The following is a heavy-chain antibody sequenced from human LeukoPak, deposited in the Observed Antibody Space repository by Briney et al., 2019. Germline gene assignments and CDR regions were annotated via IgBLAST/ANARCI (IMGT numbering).Heavy chain of an antibody. CDR3: ARVTHSGGSSSWRGGAFDI. J-gene: IGHJ3*02. V-gene: IGHV3-53*01. CDR2: IYSGGST. Sequence: GGSLRLSCAASGFTVSSNYMSWVRQAPGKGLEWVSVIYSGGSTYYADSVKGRFTISRDNSKNTLYLQMNSLRAEDTAVYYCARVTHSGGSSSWRGGAFDIWGQGTMVTVSS. CDR1: GFTVSSNY. D-gene: IGHD6-13*01.